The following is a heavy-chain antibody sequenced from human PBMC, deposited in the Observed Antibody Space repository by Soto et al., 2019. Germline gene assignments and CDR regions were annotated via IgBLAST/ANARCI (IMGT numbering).Heavy chain of an antibody. J-gene: IGHJ3*02. V-gene: IGHV3-48*01. D-gene: IGHD6-19*01. CDR1: GFTFSSYS. Sequence: EVQLVESGGGLVQPGGSLRLSCADSGFTFSSYSMNWVRQAPGQGLEWLSYVSSDSDTIYYAESVKGRFTISRDNVXXLLYLQMNSRRAEDTAVYYCARERQSSGWSEGFDMGGQGTMVTVSS. CDR3: ARERQSSGWSEGFDM. CDR2: VSSDSDTI.